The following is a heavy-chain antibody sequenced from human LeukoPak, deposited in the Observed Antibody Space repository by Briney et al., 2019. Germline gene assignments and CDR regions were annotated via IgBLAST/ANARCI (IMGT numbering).Heavy chain of an antibody. D-gene: IGHD4-11*01. CDR3: ATYSNHFFDY. Sequence: PGGSLRLSCAASGFTFSGYGMHWFRQAPAKGPEWVAFIQNDGTNEYFADSVKGRFTISRDNSKNTLYLHMYSLRVEDTALYYCATYSNHFFDYWGQGTLVTVSS. CDR2: IQNDGTNE. V-gene: IGHV3-30*02. J-gene: IGHJ4*02. CDR1: GFTFSGYG.